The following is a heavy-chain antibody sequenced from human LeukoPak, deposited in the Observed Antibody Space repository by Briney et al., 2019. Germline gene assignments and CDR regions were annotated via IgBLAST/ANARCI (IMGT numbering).Heavy chain of an antibody. V-gene: IGHV1-46*01. J-gene: IGHJ6*02. CDR2: LNPSGGSS. CDR3: ASVYKNGMDV. Sequence: ASVKVSCKASGYTVTTYYMHWVRQAPGQGLEWMGILNPSGGSSSYAQKFQGRATLTRATSTSTVYTELSSLRSEDTAVYYCASVYKNGMDVWGQGTTVIVSS. D-gene: IGHD5-24*01. CDR1: GYTVTTYY.